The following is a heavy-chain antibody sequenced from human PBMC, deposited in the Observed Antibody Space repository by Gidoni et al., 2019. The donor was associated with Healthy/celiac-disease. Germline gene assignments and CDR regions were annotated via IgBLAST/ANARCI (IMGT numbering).Heavy chain of an antibody. Sequence: QVQLVESGGGVVQPGRSLRLSCAASGFTFSSYGMHWVRQAPGKGLEWVAVIWYDGSNKYYADSVKGRFTISRDNSKNTLYLQMNSLRAEDTAVYYCARARYYGSGTDAFDIWGQGTMVTVSS. V-gene: IGHV3-33*01. J-gene: IGHJ3*02. CDR1: GFTFSSYG. D-gene: IGHD3-10*01. CDR3: ARARYYGSGTDAFDI. CDR2: IWYDGSNK.